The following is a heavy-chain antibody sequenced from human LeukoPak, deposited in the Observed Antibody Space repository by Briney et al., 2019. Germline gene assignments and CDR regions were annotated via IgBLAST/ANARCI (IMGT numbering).Heavy chain of an antibody. V-gene: IGHV3-21*01. CDR3: ARFGYSSGWYMDV. D-gene: IGHD6-19*01. J-gene: IGHJ6*03. Sequence: GGSLRLSCAASGFTFSSYAMTWVRQAPGKGLEWVSSISSSSSYIYYADSVKGRFTISRDNAKNSLYLQMNSLRAEDTAVYYCARFGYSSGWYMDVWGKGTTVTISS. CDR2: ISSSSSYI. CDR1: GFTFSSYA.